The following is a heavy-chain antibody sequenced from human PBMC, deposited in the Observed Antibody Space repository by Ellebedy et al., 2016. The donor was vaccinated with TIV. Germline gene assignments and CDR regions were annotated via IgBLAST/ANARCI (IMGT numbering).Heavy chain of an antibody. Sequence: GESLKISCAASGITFSTYAMSWVRQAPGKGLEWVSAISGRDGSTYYADSVKGRFTISRDISKNTLYLQMNSLRVEDTAVFYCAGSSWYRYGYFDSWGQGALVTVSS. D-gene: IGHD6-19*01. J-gene: IGHJ4*02. CDR2: ISGRDGST. V-gene: IGHV3-23*01. CDR1: GITFSTYA. CDR3: AGSSWYRYGYFDS.